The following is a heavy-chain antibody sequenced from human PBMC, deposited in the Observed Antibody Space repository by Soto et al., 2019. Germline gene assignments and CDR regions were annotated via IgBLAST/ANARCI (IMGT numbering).Heavy chain of an antibody. Sequence: ASVKVSCKTSGYTFTSYDIHWVRQATGQGLEWMGWMDPINGYTDYAQKFQGRVTMTRDTSLSTAYMELSSLTSDDTAVYYCARGRGWRDYWGQGTMVTVYS. CDR2: MDPINGYT. CDR1: GYTFTSYD. CDR3: ARGRGWRDY. V-gene: IGHV1-8*01. J-gene: IGHJ4*02. D-gene: IGHD6-19*01.